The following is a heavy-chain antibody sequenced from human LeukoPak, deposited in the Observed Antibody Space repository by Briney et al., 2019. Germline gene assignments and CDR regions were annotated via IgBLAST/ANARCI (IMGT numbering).Heavy chain of an antibody. Sequence: GGSLRLSCAASGFTVSSNYTSWVRQAPGKGLGWVSVIYSGGSTYYADSVKGRFTISRDNSKNTLYLQMNSLRAEDTAVYYCASRITMVRGVIDWGQGTLVTVSS. J-gene: IGHJ4*02. CDR2: IYSGGST. CDR3: ASRITMVRGVID. D-gene: IGHD3-10*01. V-gene: IGHV3-53*01. CDR1: GFTVSSNY.